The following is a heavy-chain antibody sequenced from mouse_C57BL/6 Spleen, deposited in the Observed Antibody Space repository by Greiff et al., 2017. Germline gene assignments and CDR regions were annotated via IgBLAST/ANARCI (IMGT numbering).Heavy chain of an antibody. J-gene: IGHJ4*01. CDR3: ARRRWLWEYAVGD. CDR1: GFTFSDYY. CDR2: INYDGSST. D-gene: IGHD1-1*02. V-gene: IGHV5-16*01. Sequence: EVKLVESEGGLVQPGSSMKLSCTASGFTFSDYYMAWVRQVPEKGLEWVANINYDGSSTYYLDSLTRRFIISRDNAENILYLQMSSLKSEDTATDYCARRRWLWEYAVGDWGQGTSVTVSS.